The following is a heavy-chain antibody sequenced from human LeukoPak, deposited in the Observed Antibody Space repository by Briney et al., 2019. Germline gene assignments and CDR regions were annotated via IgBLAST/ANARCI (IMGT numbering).Heavy chain of an antibody. V-gene: IGHV3-23*01. D-gene: IGHD5-24*01. CDR1: GFTFSSYA. CDR3: ASPVEMATITAIDY. J-gene: IGHJ4*02. CDR2: ISGSVGNT. Sequence: PGGSLRLSCAASGFTFSSYAMSWVRQAPGKGLEWVSGISGSVGNTYYADSVKGRFTISRDNSKNTLYLQMNSLRAEDTAVYYCASPVEMATITAIDYWGQGTLVTVSS.